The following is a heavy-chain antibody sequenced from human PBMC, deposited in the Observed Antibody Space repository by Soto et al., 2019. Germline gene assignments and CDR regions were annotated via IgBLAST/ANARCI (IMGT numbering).Heavy chain of an antibody. D-gene: IGHD1-26*01. Sequence: VASVKVSCKVSGYTLNELSMHWVRQAPGKGLEWMGGFDPEDGETIYAQKLQGRVTMTEDTSTDTAYMELSSLRSEDTAAYYCATGRYWKPEATNWFDPWGQGTLVTVSS. CDR2: FDPEDGET. CDR3: ATGRYWKPEATNWFDP. CDR1: GYTLNELS. J-gene: IGHJ5*02. V-gene: IGHV1-24*01.